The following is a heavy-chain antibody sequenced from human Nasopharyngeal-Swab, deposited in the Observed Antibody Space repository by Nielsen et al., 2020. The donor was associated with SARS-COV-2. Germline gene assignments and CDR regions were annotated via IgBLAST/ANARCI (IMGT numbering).Heavy chain of an antibody. Sequence: GGSLRLSCAASGFTFSSYAMHWVRQAPGKGLEWVAVISYDGSKKYYADSVKGRFTISRDNSKNTLYLQMNSLRAEDTAVFYCASTPLDISGYYYAFHYWGRGTLVTVSS. CDR1: GFTFSSYA. J-gene: IGHJ4*02. CDR3: ASTPLDISGYYYAFHY. V-gene: IGHV3-30-3*01. D-gene: IGHD3-22*01. CDR2: ISYDGSKK.